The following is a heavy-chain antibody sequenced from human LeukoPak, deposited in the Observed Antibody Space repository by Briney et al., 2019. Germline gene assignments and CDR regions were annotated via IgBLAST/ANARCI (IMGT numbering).Heavy chain of an antibody. J-gene: IGHJ4*02. CDR1: GYTFTGYY. V-gene: IGHV1-2*02. Sequence: ASVKVSCKASGYTFTGYYMHWVRQAPGQGLEWMGWINPNSGGTNYAQKLQGRVTMTTDTSTSTAYMELRSLRSDDTAVYYCARGGLWFGEYRPKYYFDYWGQGTLVTVSS. D-gene: IGHD3-10*01. CDR3: ARGGLWFGEYRPKYYFDY. CDR2: INPNSGGT.